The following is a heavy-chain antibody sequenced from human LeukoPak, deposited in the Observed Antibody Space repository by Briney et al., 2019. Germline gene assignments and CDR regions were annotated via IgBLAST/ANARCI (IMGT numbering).Heavy chain of an antibody. Sequence: SETLSLTCTVSGGSISSYHWSWIRQPPGKGLEWIGYIYYNGSTNYNPSLKSRVTISVDTSKNQFSLKLSSVTAADTAVYYCARDPVYSSGWPPDYYYYGMDVWGQGTTVTVSS. J-gene: IGHJ6*02. CDR2: IYYNGST. D-gene: IGHD6-19*01. CDR1: GGSISSYH. V-gene: IGHV4-59*01. CDR3: ARDPVYSSGWPPDYYYYGMDV.